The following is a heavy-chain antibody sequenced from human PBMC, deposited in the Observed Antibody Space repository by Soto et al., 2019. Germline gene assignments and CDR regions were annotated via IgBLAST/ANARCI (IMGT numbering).Heavy chain of an antibody. Sequence: PSETLSLTCAVSGYSISSGNYWAWIRQPPGRGLEWIGSLYHIGSTHYNTSLKSRVTISVDTSKNHFSLEPSSVTAADTAIYYCRSSTSCYDESCVDVWGQGTMVTVSS. CDR2: LYHIGST. D-gene: IGHD2-2*01. V-gene: IGHV4-38-2*01. J-gene: IGHJ6*02. CDR3: RSSTSCYDESCVDV. CDR1: GYSISSGNY.